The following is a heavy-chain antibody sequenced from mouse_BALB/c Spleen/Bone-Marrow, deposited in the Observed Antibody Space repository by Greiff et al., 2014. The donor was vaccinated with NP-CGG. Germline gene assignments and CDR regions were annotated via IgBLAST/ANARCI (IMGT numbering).Heavy chain of an antibody. Sequence: VQLQQSGPDLVKPSQSLSLTCTVTGYSITSGYSWHWIRQFPGNKLEWMGYIHYSGTTNYKPSLKSRISITRDTSKNQFFLQLNSVTTKDTATYYCARRNGNYYFDYWGQGTTLTVSS. V-gene: IGHV3-1*02. CDR3: ARRNGNYYFDY. CDR1: GYSITSGYS. CDR2: IHYSGTT. D-gene: IGHD2-1*01. J-gene: IGHJ2*01.